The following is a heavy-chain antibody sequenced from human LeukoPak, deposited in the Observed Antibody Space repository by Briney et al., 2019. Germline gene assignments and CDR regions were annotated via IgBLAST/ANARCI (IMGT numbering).Heavy chain of an antibody. CDR2: INEDGGEI. Sequence: GGSLRLSCAPTGFTFSNSWMTWVRQAPKKELEWVASINEDGGEIHYVDSVKGRFTISRDNAQNSLYLEMNSLRAEDTAVYYCARGSSGTYFQFIDYWGQGTLVTVSS. V-gene: IGHV3-7*01. CDR3: ARGSSGTYFQFIDY. D-gene: IGHD1-26*01. J-gene: IGHJ4*02. CDR1: GFTFSNSW.